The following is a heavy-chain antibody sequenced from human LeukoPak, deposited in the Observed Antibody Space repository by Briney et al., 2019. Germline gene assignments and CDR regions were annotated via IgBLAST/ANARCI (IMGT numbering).Heavy chain of an antibody. CDR3: ASDFTRVRGVILDY. V-gene: IGHV3-30*04. Sequence: GGSLRLSCAASGFTFSSYTMHWVRQAPGKGLEWVALISYDGSNKYYADSVKGRLTISRDNSKNTLYLQMNSLRAEDTAVYYGASDFTRVRGVILDYWGQGTLVTVSS. D-gene: IGHD3-10*01. CDR1: GFTFSSYT. J-gene: IGHJ4*02. CDR2: ISYDGSNK.